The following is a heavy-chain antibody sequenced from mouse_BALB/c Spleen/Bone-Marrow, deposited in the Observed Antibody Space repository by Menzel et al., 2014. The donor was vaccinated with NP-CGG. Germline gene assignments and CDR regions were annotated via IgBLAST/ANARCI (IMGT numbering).Heavy chain of an antibody. J-gene: IGHJ4*01. V-gene: IGHV1-14*01. D-gene: IGHD2-1*01. CDR1: GYTFTSYV. Sequence: VQLQQSGPELVKPGASVKMSCKASGYTFTSYVMHWVKQKPGQGLEWIGYINPYNDGTKYNEKLKGKATLTSDKSSSTAYMELSSLTSEDSAVYYCARGKTYAMDYWGQGTSVTVSS. CDR3: ARGKTYAMDY. CDR2: INPYNDGT.